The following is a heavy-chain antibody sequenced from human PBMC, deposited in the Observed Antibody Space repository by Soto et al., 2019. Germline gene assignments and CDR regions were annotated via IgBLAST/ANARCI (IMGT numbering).Heavy chain of an antibody. CDR1: GFTFSSYA. J-gene: IGHJ6*02. CDR3: ARDSLRITIFGVVITDYYYGMDV. Sequence: GGSLRLSCAASGFTFSSYAMHWVRQAPGKGLEWVAVISYDGSNKYYADSVKGRFTISRDNSKNTLYLQMNSLRAEDTAVYYCARDSLRITIFGVVITDYYYGMDVWGQGTTVTVSS. V-gene: IGHV3-30-3*01. CDR2: ISYDGSNK. D-gene: IGHD3-3*01.